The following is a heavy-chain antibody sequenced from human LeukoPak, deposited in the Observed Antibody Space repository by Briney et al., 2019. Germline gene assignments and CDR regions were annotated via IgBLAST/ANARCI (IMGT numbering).Heavy chain of an antibody. D-gene: IGHD2-2*02. J-gene: IGHJ3*02. V-gene: IGHV3-48*03. CDR3: ARDFRYRAFDI. CDR1: GFTFSSYE. Sequence: GGSLRLSCAASGFTFSSYEMNWVRQAPGKGLEWVSYISTSSNTIYYADSVKGRFTLSRDNAKNSPYLQMNGLRAEDTAVYYCARDFRYRAFDIWGQGTMVTVSS. CDR2: ISTSSNTI.